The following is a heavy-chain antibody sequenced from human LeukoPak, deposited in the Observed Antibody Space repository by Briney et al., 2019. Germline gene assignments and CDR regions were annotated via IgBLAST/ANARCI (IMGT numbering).Heavy chain of an antibody. D-gene: IGHD3-22*01. V-gene: IGHV4-34*01. Sequence: SETLSLTCAVYGGSFSGYYWSWIRQPPGKGLEWIGEINHSGSTNYNPSLKSRATISVDTSKNQFSLKLSSVTAADTAVYYCARALYYYDSSGYYYTGARYNWFDPWGQGTLVTVSS. CDR2: INHSGST. CDR1: GGSFSGYY. CDR3: ARALYYYDSSGYYYTGARYNWFDP. J-gene: IGHJ5*02.